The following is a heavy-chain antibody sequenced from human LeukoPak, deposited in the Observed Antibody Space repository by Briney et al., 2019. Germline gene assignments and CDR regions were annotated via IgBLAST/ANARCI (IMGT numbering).Heavy chain of an antibody. V-gene: IGHV4-34*01. CDR2: INHSGST. D-gene: IGHD3-22*01. Sequence: PSETLSLTCAVYGGSFSGYYWSWIRQPPGKGLEWIGEINHSGSTNYNPSLKSRVTISVDTSKNQFSLKLSSVTAADTAVYYCARGPQRITMIVVVIRGPGDAFDIWGQGTMVTVSS. J-gene: IGHJ3*02. CDR1: GGSFSGYY. CDR3: ARGPQRITMIVVVIRGPGDAFDI.